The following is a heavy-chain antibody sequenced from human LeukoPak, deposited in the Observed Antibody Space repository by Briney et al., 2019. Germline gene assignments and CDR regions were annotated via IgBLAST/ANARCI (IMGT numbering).Heavy chain of an antibody. J-gene: IGHJ4*02. CDR2: ITTYKGNT. V-gene: IGHV1-18*04. CDR1: GYPLTDYY. Sequence: ASVKVSCKASGYPLTDYYIHWVRQAPGQGLEWMGWITTYKGNTNSAQNLQGRVTMTTDTSTSTAYMELRSLRSDDTAVYYCARVSSGWSSFDYWGQGTLVTVSS. D-gene: IGHD6-19*01. CDR3: ARVSSGWSSFDY.